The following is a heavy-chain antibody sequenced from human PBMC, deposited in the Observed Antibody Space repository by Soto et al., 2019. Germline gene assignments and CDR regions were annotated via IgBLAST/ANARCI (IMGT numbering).Heavy chain of an antibody. CDR2: IHYSGATP. CDR1: GYTFTNYY. J-gene: IGHJ4*02. CDR3: ATAEDTGTYDY. D-gene: IGHD1-1*01. Sequence: ASVKVSCKASGYTFTNYYMHWVRQAPGQGLEWMGVIHYSGATPTYAQKFQGRVTMARDTSTSTVYVELSSLRSEDTAVYYCATAEDTGTYDYWGQGTLVTVSS. V-gene: IGHV1-46*01.